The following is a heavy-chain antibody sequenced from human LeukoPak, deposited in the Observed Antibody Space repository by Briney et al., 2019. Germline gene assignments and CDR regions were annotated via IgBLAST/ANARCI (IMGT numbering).Heavy chain of an antibody. D-gene: IGHD3-10*01. CDR1: GFTFSSYG. J-gene: IGHJ4*02. CDR3: AKSDGSGTYEFDY. Sequence: GGSLRLSCAASGFTFSSYGMHWVRQAPGKGLEWVAVISYDGSNKYYADSVKGRFTISRDNSKNTLYLQMNSLRAEDTAIYFCAKSDGSGTYEFDYWGQGTLVTVSS. CDR2: ISYDGSNK. V-gene: IGHV3-30*18.